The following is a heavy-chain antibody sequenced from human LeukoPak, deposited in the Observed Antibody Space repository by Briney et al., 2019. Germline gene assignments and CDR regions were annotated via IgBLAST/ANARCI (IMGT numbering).Heavy chain of an antibody. CDR3: AKYSSSSNYYYGMDV. J-gene: IGHJ6*02. Sequence: PGGSLRLSCAASGFTFSSYAMSWVRQAPGKGLEWVSAISGSGGSTYYADSVKGRFTISRDNSKNTLYLQMNILRAEDTAVYYCAKYSSSSNYYYGMDVWGQGTTVTVSS. CDR1: GFTFSSYA. V-gene: IGHV3-23*01. D-gene: IGHD6-6*01. CDR2: ISGSGGST.